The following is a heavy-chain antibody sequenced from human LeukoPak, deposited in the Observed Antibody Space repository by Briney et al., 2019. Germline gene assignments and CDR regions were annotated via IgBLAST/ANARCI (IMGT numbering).Heavy chain of an antibody. CDR3: GTYDSSGYYLVY. J-gene: IGHJ4*02. CDR2: IYYSGST. Sequence: TLSLTCTVSGGSISSGGYYWSWIRQLPGKGLEWIGYIYYSGSTYYNPSLKSRVTISVDTSKNQFSLELNSVTAADTAVYYCGTYDSSGYYLVYWGQGTLVTVSS. V-gene: IGHV4-31*03. CDR1: GGSISSGGYY. D-gene: IGHD3-22*01.